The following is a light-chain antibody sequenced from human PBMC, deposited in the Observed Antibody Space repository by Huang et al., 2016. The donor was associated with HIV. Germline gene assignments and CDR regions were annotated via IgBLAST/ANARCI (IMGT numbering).Light chain of an antibody. Sequence: EIVMTQSPATLSVSPGERATLSCRAGQSVSSNLAWYQQNPGQAPRLLIYAATTRATGIPARFSGTGSGTEFTLTISSLQSEDLAVYYCQQYNNWPRTFGQGTKVDIK. V-gene: IGKV3-15*01. CDR2: AAT. CDR3: QQYNNWPRT. J-gene: IGKJ1*01. CDR1: QSVSSN.